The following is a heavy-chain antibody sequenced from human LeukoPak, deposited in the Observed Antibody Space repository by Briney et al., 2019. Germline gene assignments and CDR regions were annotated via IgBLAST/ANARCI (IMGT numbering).Heavy chain of an antibody. V-gene: IGHV1-18*01. CDR1: GYTFTSYV. Sequence: GASVKVSCKASGYTFTSYVISSVRQAPGQELEWMGWISAYNGNTNYAQKLQGRVTMTTDTSTSTAYMELRSLRSDDTAVYYCARDMYSSSWYHYWYFDLWGRGTLVTVSS. J-gene: IGHJ2*01. CDR3: ARDMYSSSWYHYWYFDL. D-gene: IGHD6-13*01. CDR2: ISAYNGNT.